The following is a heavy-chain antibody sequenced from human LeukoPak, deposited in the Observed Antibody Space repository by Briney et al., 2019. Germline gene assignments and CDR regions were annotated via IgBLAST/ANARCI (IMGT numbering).Heavy chain of an antibody. V-gene: IGHV3-21*01. CDR2: ISGSSDYI. CDR1: GFTVSSNY. D-gene: IGHD1-26*01. CDR3: ASDQSGSYDY. Sequence: GGSLRLSCAVSGFTVSSNYFSWVRQAPGKGLEWVSSISGSSDYIYYADSLEGRFTISRDNAKNALYLQMNSLRAEDTALYYCASDQSGSYDYWGQGTLVTVSS. J-gene: IGHJ4*02.